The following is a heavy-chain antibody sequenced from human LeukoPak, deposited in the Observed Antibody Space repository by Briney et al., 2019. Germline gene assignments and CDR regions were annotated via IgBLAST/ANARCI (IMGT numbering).Heavy chain of an antibody. V-gene: IGHV1-2*02. CDR1: GYTFTGYY. Sequence: ASVKVSCKASGYTFTGYYMHWVRQAPGQGLEWMGWINPNSGGTNYAQKFQGRVTMTRDTSISTAYMELSRLRSDDTAVYYCARREGVVAATRRDYYYYYYMDVWGKGTTVTVSS. CDR2: INPNSGGT. J-gene: IGHJ6*03. D-gene: IGHD2-15*01. CDR3: ARREGVVAATRRDYYYYYYMDV.